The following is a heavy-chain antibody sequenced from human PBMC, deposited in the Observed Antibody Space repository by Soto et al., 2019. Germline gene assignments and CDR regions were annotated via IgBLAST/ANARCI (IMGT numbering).Heavy chain of an antibody. CDR3: AKVFGSYYFDH. J-gene: IGHJ4*01. Sequence: GGSLRLSCAPSGFTFSTYAMRWVRQTPGKGLEWVSAISGSGVSTHYADSVKGRFTISRDNSKNTLYLQMNSLRAEDTAVYYCAKVFGSYYFDHWGHGTRGTASA. CDR1: GFTFSTYA. V-gene: IGHV3-23*01. D-gene: IGHD3-10*01. CDR2: ISGSGVST.